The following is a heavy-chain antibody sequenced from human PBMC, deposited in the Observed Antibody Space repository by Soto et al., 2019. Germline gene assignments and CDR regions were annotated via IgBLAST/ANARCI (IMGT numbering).Heavy chain of an antibody. CDR3: ARHPERIAQIGWFDP. V-gene: IGHV3-33*01. Sequence: GGSLRLSCAASGFLFSTYGMHWVRQAPGKGLEWVAMTWYDESHKYYADSVKGRFTISRDNSMNTLYLQMNSLRAEDTAVYYCARHPERIAQIGWFDPWGQGTLVTVSS. CDR2: TWYDESHK. CDR1: GFLFSTYG. D-gene: IGHD6-13*01. J-gene: IGHJ5*02.